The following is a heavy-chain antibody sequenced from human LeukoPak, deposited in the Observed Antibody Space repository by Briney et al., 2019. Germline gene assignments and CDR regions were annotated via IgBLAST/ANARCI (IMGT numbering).Heavy chain of an antibody. Sequence: ASVKVSCKASGYTFISYSIHWVRQAPGQGLEWMGTINPSDDTRNYAQKFKGRVTMTRDTSTSSVYMELSSLRSEDTAVYYCARDGANTFAWVLSGPIPIPYYFDYWGQGTLVTVSS. CDR1: GYTFISYS. D-gene: IGHD4/OR15-4a*01. V-gene: IGHV1-46*01. CDR2: INPSDDTR. CDR3: ARDGANTFAWVLSGPIPIPYYFDY. J-gene: IGHJ4*02.